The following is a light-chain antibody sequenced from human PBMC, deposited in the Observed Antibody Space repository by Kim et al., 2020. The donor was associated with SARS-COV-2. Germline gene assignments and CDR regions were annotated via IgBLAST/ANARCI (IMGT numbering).Light chain of an antibody. Sequence: EIVLTQSPGTLSLSPGERATLSCRASQSVSSSYLAWYQQKPGQAPRLLIYGASSRATGNPDRFSGSGSGTDFSLTISRLEPEDFAIYYCQQNGSSPRTFGQGTKVGIK. CDR3: QQNGSSPRT. J-gene: IGKJ1*01. V-gene: IGKV3-20*01. CDR1: QSVSSSY. CDR2: GAS.